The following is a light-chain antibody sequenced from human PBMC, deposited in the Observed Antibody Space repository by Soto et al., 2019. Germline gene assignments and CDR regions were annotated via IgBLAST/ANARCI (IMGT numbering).Light chain of an antibody. CDR3: QQRHMWPIP. J-gene: IGKJ5*01. CDR2: DAS. CDR1: QSISSW. V-gene: IGKV1-5*01. Sequence: DIELTQSPYTLSASVGDRVTVTCRASQSISSWLAWYQQKPGKAPKLLIYDASSLESGVPSRFSGSGSGTDFTLTISSLEPEDSAVYYCQQRHMWPIPFGQGTRLEI.